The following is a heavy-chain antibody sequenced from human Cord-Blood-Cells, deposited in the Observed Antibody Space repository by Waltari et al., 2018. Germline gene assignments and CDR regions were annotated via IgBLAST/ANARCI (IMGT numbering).Heavy chain of an antibody. D-gene: IGHD4-17*01. V-gene: IGHV4-34*01. J-gene: IGHJ3*02. CDR1: GGSCSGYY. Sequence: QVQLHQWCAGLLKPSETLSLPRAGYGGSCSGYYCSWLRQPPGKGLERTGEINHSGSTNYNPSLKSRVTISVDTSKNQFSLKLSSVTAADTAVYYCARAHPTYGDYAFDIWGQGTMVTDSS. CDR2: INHSGST. CDR3: ARAHPTYGDYAFDI.